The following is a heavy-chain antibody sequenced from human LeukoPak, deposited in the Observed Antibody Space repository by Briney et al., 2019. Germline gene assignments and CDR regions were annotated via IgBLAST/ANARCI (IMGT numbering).Heavy chain of an antibody. D-gene: IGHD6-13*01. Sequence: ASVKVSCKASGGTFSSYAISWVRQAPGQGLEWMGGIIPIFGTANYAQKFQGSVTITADKSTSTAYMELSSLRSEDTAVYYCARLGDSSSWPGVGYWGQGTLVTVSS. CDR2: IIPIFGTA. CDR1: GGTFSSYA. V-gene: IGHV1-69*06. J-gene: IGHJ4*02. CDR3: ARLGDSSSWPGVGY.